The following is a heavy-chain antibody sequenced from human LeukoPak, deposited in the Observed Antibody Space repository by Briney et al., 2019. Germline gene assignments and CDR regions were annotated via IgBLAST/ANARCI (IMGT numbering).Heavy chain of an antibody. CDR1: GYTFTSYG. Sequence: GASVKVSCEASGYTFTSYGISWVRQAPGQGLEWIGWISAYNGNTNYAQKLQGRVTMTTDTSTSTAYMELRSLRSDDTAVYYCARDRDFVISSSWPYFDYWGQGTLVTVSS. CDR2: ISAYNGNT. V-gene: IGHV1-18*01. D-gene: IGHD6-13*01. CDR3: ARDRDFVISSSWPYFDY. J-gene: IGHJ4*02.